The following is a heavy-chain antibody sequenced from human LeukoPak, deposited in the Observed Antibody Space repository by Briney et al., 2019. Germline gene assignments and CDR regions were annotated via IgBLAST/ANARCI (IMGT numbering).Heavy chain of an antibody. D-gene: IGHD5-12*01. J-gene: IGHJ4*02. CDR3: ARVANSGYDYRGDFDY. Sequence: SQTLCLSCTVSGGSISSGSYYWSWIRQPPGKGMEWLGYIYYSGNNYFNPSLRSRLTISVDTSKDQFSLRLTSATAADTAVYYCARVANSGYDYRGDFDYWGPGTLVTVSA. CDR1: GGSISSGSYY. V-gene: IGHV4-30-4*01. CDR2: IYYSGNN.